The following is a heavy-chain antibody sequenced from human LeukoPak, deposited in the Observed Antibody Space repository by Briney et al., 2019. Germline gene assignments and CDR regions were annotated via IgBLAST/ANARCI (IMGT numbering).Heavy chain of an antibody. CDR2: INPNSGDT. CDR1: GYTFTDYY. CDR3: ARDRGPQWWGSFDH. D-gene: IGHD3-16*01. J-gene: IGHJ4*02. Sequence: ASVKVSCKASGYTFTDYYIHLVRQAPGQGLEWMGWINPNSGDTNLAQKFQGWVTMTRDTSIGTAYLELSRLTSDDTAVYYCARDRGPQWWGSFDHWGQGTLVTVSS. V-gene: IGHV1-2*04.